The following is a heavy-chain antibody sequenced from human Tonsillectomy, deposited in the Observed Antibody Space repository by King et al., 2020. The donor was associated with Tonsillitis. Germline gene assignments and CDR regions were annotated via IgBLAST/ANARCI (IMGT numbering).Heavy chain of an antibody. V-gene: IGHV1-2*04. J-gene: IGHJ5*02. CDR3: ARGQYDILTGYSVNWFDP. D-gene: IGHD3-9*01. CDR1: GYTFTGYY. CDR2: INPNSGGT. Sequence: VQLVESGAEVKKPGASVKVSCKASGYTFTGYYMHWVRQAPGQGREWMGWINPNSGGTNYARKFQGWVTMTRDLSISTAYMEMSRLRSDDTAVYYCARGQYDILTGYSVNWFDPWVQGTLVIVSS.